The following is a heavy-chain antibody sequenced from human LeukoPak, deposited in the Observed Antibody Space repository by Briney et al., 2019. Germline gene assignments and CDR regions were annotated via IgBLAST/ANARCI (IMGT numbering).Heavy chain of an antibody. Sequence: GASVKVSCKASGGTFSSHAISWVRQAPGQGLEWMGGIIPIFGTANYAQKFQGRVTITADESTSTAYMELSSLRSEDTAVYYCASGDDFWSGYPTWYFDLWGRGTLVTVSS. V-gene: IGHV1-69*13. CDR3: ASGDDFWSGYPTWYFDL. J-gene: IGHJ2*01. D-gene: IGHD3-3*01. CDR2: IIPIFGTA. CDR1: GGTFSSHA.